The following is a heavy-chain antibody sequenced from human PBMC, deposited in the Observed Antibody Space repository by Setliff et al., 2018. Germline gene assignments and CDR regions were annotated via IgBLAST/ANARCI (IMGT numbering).Heavy chain of an antibody. J-gene: IGHJ6*02. CDR2: IHTSGTT. Sequence: SETLSLTCTVSGGSIRNEGYYWNWIRQPAGQGLEWIGRIHTSGTTHYNPSLKSRVTRSMDTSKNHCSLSLKSVTAADKAVYYCPRSAGYSSSWYNYYHGMDVWGQGTTVTVSS. V-gene: IGHV4-61*02. CDR1: GGSIRNEGYY. D-gene: IGHD6-13*01. CDR3: PRSAGYSSSWYNYYHGMDV.